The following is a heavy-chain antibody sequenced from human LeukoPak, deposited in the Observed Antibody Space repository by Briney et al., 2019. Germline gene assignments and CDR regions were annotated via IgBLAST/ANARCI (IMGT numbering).Heavy chain of an antibody. Sequence: GESLKISCKGSGYSFTSYWIGWVRQMPGKGLEWMGIIYPGDSDTRYSPSFQGQVTISADKSISTAYLQWSSLKASDTAMYYCARHGSAFSSAHWFDPWGQGTMVTVSS. V-gene: IGHV5-51*01. J-gene: IGHJ5*02. CDR3: ARHGSAFSSAHWFDP. CDR2: IYPGDSDT. D-gene: IGHD3-22*01. CDR1: GYSFTSYW.